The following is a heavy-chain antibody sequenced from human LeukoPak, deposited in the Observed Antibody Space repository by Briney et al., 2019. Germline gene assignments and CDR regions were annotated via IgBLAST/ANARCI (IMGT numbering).Heavy chain of an antibody. J-gene: IGHJ4*02. CDR1: GFTFSSYS. CDR2: ISSSSSYI. D-gene: IGHD6-13*01. Sequence: GGSLRLSCAASGFTFSSYSMNWVRQAPGKGLEWVSSISSSSSYIYYADSVKGRFTISRDNAKNSLYLQMNSLRAEDTAVYYCAREKSSSWFPDYFDYWGQGTLVTVSS. V-gene: IGHV3-21*01. CDR3: AREKSSSWFPDYFDY.